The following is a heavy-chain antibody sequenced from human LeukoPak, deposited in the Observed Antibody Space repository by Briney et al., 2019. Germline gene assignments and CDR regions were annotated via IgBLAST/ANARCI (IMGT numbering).Heavy chain of an antibody. D-gene: IGHD2-21*01. CDR1: GGTFISYA. CDR2: IIPIFGTA. CDR3: ARVTPAGLAYDY. J-gene: IGHJ4*02. Sequence: SVKVSCKASGGTFISYAISWVRQAPGQGLEWMGRIIPIFGTANYAQKFQGRVTITTDESTSTAYMELSSLRSEDTAVYYCARVTPAGLAYDYWGQGTLVTVSS. V-gene: IGHV1-69*05.